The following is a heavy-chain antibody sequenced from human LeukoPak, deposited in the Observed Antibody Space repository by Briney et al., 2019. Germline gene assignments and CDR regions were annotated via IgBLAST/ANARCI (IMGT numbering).Heavy chain of an antibody. CDR2: MNPNSGNT. Sequence: ASVTVSCKASGYTFTSYDINWVRQAPGQGLEWMGWMNPNSGNTGYAQKFQGRVTITRNTSISTAYMELSSLRSEDTAVYYCARGFKGRITMVRGAPYYFDYWGQGTLVTVSS. CDR1: GYTFTSYD. V-gene: IGHV1-8*03. D-gene: IGHD3-10*01. J-gene: IGHJ4*02. CDR3: ARGFKGRITMVRGAPYYFDY.